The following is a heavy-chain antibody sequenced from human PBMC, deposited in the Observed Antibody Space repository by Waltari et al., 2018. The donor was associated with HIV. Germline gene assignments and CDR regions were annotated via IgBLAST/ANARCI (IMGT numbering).Heavy chain of an antibody. CDR1: GYRFSISW. V-gene: IGHV5-51*03. D-gene: IGHD1-26*01. CDR2: IYPGDSDT. Sequence: EVQLVQSGAEVKKQVPSLQISCTGSGYRFSISWTTWRRRPPGRGLEWMGIIYPGDSDTRDSPSFQGQVTISADKSISTAYLQWSSLKASDSALYYCARLTSASYHGGLGYWGQGTLVTVSS. CDR3: ARLTSASYHGGLGY. J-gene: IGHJ4*02.